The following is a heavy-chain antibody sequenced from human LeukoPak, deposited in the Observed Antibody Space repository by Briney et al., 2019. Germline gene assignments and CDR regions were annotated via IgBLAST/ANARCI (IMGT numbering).Heavy chain of an antibody. J-gene: IGHJ4*02. CDR1: GFTFSNYA. CDR3: AKDLTGSSSWYGNFDY. D-gene: IGHD6-13*01. V-gene: IGHV3-23*01. CDR2: ISGSTGST. Sequence: QPGGSLRLSCAASGFTFSNYAMNWVRQAPGKGLEWVSLISGSTGSTYYADSVKGRFTISRDNSKITLYLQMNSLRAEDTAVYYCAKDLTGSSSWYGNFDYWGQGTLVTVSS.